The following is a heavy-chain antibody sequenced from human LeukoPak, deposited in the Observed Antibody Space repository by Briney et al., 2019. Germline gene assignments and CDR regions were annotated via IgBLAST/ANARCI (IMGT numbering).Heavy chain of an antibody. CDR3: AREYCDNNTCYKTIDY. V-gene: IGHV3-64*01. CDR1: GFTFSIYA. CDR2: ITSNGGSA. D-gene: IGHD2-2*02. J-gene: IGHJ4*02. Sequence: GGSLRLSCAASGFTFSIYAMHWVRQAPGKGLEYVSAITSNGGSADYANSVKGRFTISRDNSKNTLYLQMGSLRAEDMAVYYCAREYCDNNTCYKTIDYWGQGTLVTVSS.